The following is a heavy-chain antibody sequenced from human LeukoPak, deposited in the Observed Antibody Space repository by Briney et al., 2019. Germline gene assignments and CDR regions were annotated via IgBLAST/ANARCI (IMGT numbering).Heavy chain of an antibody. D-gene: IGHD2-2*01. J-gene: IGHJ4*02. V-gene: IGHV5-51*01. CDR1: GYTFTNYW. CDR3: ARTNYCTSSTCYGFDY. Sequence: GESLKISCKGFGYTFTNYWIGWVRQMPGKGLEWMGIIYSGDSDARYSPSFQGQVTISVDKSISTAYLRWSSLKASGTAKYYCARTNYCTSSTCYGFDYWGQGTLVSVSS. CDR2: IYSGDSDA.